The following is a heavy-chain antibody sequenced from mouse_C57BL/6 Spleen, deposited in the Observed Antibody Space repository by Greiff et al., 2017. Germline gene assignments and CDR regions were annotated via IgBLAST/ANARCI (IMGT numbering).Heavy chain of an antibody. CDR2: FYPGSGSI. CDR3: ARHLPYYYGSSYGYVDV. V-gene: IGHV1-62-2*01. D-gene: IGHD1-1*01. CDR1: GYTFTEYT. J-gene: IGHJ1*03. Sequence: QVQLQQSGAELVKPGASVKLSCKASGYTFTEYTIHWVKQRSGQGLEWIGWFYPGSGSIKYNEKFKDKATLTADKSSSTVYMVLSRLTSEDSAVYFCARHLPYYYGSSYGYVDVWGTGTTVTVSS.